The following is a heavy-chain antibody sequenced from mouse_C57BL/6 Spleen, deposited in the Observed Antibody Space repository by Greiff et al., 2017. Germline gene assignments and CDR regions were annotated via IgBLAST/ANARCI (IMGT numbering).Heavy chain of an antibody. CDR2: ISDGGSYT. CDR3: ASYYDYLFDY. D-gene: IGHD2-4*01. Sequence: DVHLVESGGGLVKPGGSLKLSCAASGFTFSSYAMSWVRQTPEKRLEWVATISDGGSYTYYPDNVKGRFTISRDNAKNNLYLQMRHLKSEDTAMYYCASYYDYLFDYWGQGTTLTVSS. CDR1: GFTFSSYA. J-gene: IGHJ2*01. V-gene: IGHV5-4*01.